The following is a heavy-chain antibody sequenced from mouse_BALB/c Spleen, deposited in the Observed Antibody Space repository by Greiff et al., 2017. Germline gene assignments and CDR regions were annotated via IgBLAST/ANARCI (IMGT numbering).Heavy chain of an antibody. Sequence: EVKLMESGGGLVKPGGSLKLSCAASGFAFSSYDMSWVRQTPEKRLEWVAYISSGGGSTYYPDTVKGRFTISRDNAKNTLYLQMSSLKSEDTAMYYCARQGYYFYFDYWGQGTTLTVSS. CDR1: GFAFSSYD. D-gene: IGHD2-12*01. CDR2: ISSGGGST. V-gene: IGHV5-12-1*01. CDR3: ARQGYYFYFDY. J-gene: IGHJ2*01.